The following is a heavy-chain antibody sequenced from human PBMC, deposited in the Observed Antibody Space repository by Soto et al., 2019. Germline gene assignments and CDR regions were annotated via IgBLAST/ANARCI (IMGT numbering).Heavy chain of an antibody. J-gene: IGHJ6*03. CDR2: MNPNSGNT. V-gene: IGHV1-8*01. CDR1: GYTFTSYD. D-gene: IGHD1-1*01. CDR3: ARSFWDQTGSNSIYYYYYYMDV. Sequence: ASVKVSCKASGYTFTSYDINWVRQATGQGLEWMGWMNPNSGNTGYAQKFQGRVTMTRNTSISTAYMELSSLRSEDTAVYYCARSFWDQTGSNSIYYYYYYMDVWGKGTTVTVSS.